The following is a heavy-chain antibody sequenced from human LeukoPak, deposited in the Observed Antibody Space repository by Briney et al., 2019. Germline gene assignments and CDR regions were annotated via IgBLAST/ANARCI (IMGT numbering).Heavy chain of an antibody. CDR3: ARGDVVVVSPKPFDP. V-gene: IGHV1-69*13. D-gene: IGHD2-2*01. CDR2: IIPIFGTA. CDR1: GGTFSSYA. Sequence: SVKVSFKASGGTFSSYAISWVRQAPGQGLEWMGGIIPIFGTANYAQKFQGRVTITADESTSTAYMELSSLRSEDTAVYYCARGDVVVVSPKPFDPWGQGTLVTVSS. J-gene: IGHJ5*02.